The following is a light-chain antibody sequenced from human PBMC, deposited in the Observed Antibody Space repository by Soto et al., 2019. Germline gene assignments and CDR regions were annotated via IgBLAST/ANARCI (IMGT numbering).Light chain of an antibody. CDR1: QSVSSN. CDR2: DAS. J-gene: IGKJ5*01. Sequence: VLTQSPDTLSLSPCEIATLSCSASQSVSSNLAWYQQKPGQPPRLLIYDASTRATGIPARFSGSGSGTEFTLTISSLQSEDFAVYYCQQYNKWPPITFGQGTRLEIK. V-gene: IGKV3-15*01. CDR3: QQYNKWPPIT.